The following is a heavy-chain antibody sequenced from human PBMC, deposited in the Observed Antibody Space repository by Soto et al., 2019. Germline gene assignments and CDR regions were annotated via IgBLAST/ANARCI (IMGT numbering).Heavy chain of an antibody. CDR2: VNTDSGHT. CDR3: ARSAPFSIAALEYIYSMDV. Sequence: QVQLVQSGAEVKKPGASVKVSCKASGYIFTSYNINWVRQAAGHGLEWMGWVNTDSGHTVYAQKFQGRVTMTRDTSIGTAHMELRSLTPEDTAVYYCARSAPFSIAALEYIYSMDVWGKGDSVTVSS. V-gene: IGHV1-8*02. CDR1: GYIFTSYN. J-gene: IGHJ6*03. D-gene: IGHD2-21*01.